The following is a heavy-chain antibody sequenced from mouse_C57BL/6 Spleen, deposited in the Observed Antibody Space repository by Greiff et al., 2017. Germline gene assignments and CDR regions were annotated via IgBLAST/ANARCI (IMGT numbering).Heavy chain of an antibody. D-gene: IGHD1-3*01. Sequence: EVKVVESGGGLVKPGGSLKLSCAASGFTFSSYAMSWVRQTPEKRLEWVATISDGGSYTYYPDNVKGRFTISRDNAKNNLYLQMSHLKSEDTAMYYCARDSYILDYWGQGTTLTVSS. CDR1: GFTFSSYA. J-gene: IGHJ2*01. V-gene: IGHV5-4*01. CDR3: ARDSYILDY. CDR2: ISDGGSYT.